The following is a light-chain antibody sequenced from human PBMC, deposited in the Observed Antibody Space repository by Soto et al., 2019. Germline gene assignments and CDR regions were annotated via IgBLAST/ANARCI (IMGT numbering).Light chain of an antibody. CDR1: HSFTNS. J-gene: IGKJ4*01. Sequence: EIVLTQSPATLSLSPGERATLSCRASHSFTNSLAWYQQKPGQAPRLLVYDASNRATGIPTRFSGSGSGTDFTLTISNLEPEDFAVYYCQQHISWPLTFGGGTKVDIK. V-gene: IGKV3-11*01. CDR2: DAS. CDR3: QQHISWPLT.